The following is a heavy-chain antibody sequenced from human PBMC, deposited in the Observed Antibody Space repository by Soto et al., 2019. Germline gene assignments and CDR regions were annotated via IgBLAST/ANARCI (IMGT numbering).Heavy chain of an antibody. J-gene: IGHJ6*02. D-gene: IGHD3-10*01. CDR3: ARSRVAEVVVRGVIIRLASDYYYYGMDV. V-gene: IGHV6-1*01. CDR1: GDSVSSNSAA. Sequence: SQTLSLTCAISGDSVSSNSAAWNWIRQSPSRGLEWLGRTYYRSKWYNDYAVSVKSRITINPDTSKSQFSLQLNSVTPEDTAVYYCARSRVAEVVVRGVIIRLASDYYYYGMDVWGQGTTVTVSS. CDR2: TYYRSKWYN.